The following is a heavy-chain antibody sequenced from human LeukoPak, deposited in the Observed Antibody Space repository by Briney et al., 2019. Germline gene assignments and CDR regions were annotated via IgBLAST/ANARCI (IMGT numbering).Heavy chain of an antibody. Sequence: GASVKVSCKASGGTFSSYAISWVRQAPGQGLEWMGGIIPIFGTANYAQKFQGRVTITTDESTSTAYMELSSLRSEDTAVYYCARGTLGDYRFDPWGQGTLVTVSS. J-gene: IGHJ5*02. CDR2: IIPIFGTA. CDR3: ARGTLGDYRFDP. CDR1: GGTFSSYA. D-gene: IGHD4-17*01. V-gene: IGHV1-69*05.